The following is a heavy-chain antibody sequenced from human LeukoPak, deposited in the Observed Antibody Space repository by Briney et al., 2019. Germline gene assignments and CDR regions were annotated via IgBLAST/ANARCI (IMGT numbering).Heavy chain of an antibody. Sequence: ASVKVSCKASGYTFSSYDINWVRQATGQGLEWVGWMNPKRGNTGYAHKFQGRVTITRNTSITTDYMELSSLRSEDTAVYYCAKSSGWDLDAFDIWGQGTTVTVSS. V-gene: IGHV1-8*03. J-gene: IGHJ3*02. CDR1: GYTFSSYD. CDR2: MNPKRGNT. CDR3: AKSSGWDLDAFDI. D-gene: IGHD6-19*01.